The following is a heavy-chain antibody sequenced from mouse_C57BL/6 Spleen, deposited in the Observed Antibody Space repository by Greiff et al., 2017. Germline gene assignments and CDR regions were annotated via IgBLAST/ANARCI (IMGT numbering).Heavy chain of an antibody. V-gene: IGHV1-52*01. J-gene: IGHJ1*03. CDR1: GYTFTSYW. D-gene: IGHD2-2*01. CDR3: ARYGYDGDWYFDV. Sequence: QVQLKQPGAELVRPGSSVKLSCKASGYTFTSYWMHWVKQRPIQGLEWIGNIDPSDSETHYNQKFKDKATLTVDKSSSTAYMQLSSLTSEDSAVXYCARYGYDGDWYFDVWGTGTTVTVSS. CDR2: IDPSDSET.